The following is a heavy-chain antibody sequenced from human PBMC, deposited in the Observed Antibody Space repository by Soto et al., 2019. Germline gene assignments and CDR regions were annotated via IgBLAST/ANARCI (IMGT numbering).Heavy chain of an antibody. CDR1: GGTFSSYG. CDR3: AREAVAGTPFDY. V-gene: IGHV1-18*01. J-gene: IGHJ4*02. D-gene: IGHD6-19*01. CDR2: ISAYNGNT. Sequence: ASVKVSCKASGGTFSSYGISWVRQAPGQGLEWMGWISAYNGNTNYAQKLQGRVTMTTDTSTSTAYMELRSLRSDDTAVYYCAREAVAGTPFDYWGQGTLVTVSS.